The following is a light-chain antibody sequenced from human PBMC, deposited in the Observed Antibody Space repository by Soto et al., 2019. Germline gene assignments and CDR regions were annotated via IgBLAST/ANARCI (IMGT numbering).Light chain of an antibody. CDR2: GAS. J-gene: IGKJ1*01. CDR1: QSVSSSY. V-gene: IGKV3-20*01. Sequence: EIVLTQSPGTLSLSPGERATLSCRDSQSVSSSYLAWYQQKPGQAPRLLISGASNRATGIPDRFSGSGSGTDFTLTISRLEPEDFAVYYCQQYGSSPPWTFGQGSSVEIK. CDR3: QQYGSSPPWT.